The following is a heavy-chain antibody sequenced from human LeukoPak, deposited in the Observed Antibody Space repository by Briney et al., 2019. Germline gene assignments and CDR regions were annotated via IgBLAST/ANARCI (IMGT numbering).Heavy chain of an antibody. CDR3: ARDDYGSGSWNDY. D-gene: IGHD3-10*01. V-gene: IGHV3-20*04. Sequence: PGGSLRLSCAASGFTFDDYGMSWLRQAPGKGLEWVSGIIWSGGSTGYADSVKGRFTISRDNAKNSLYLQMNSLRAEDTALYYCARDDYGSGSWNDYWGQGTLVTVSS. J-gene: IGHJ4*02. CDR1: GFTFDDYG. CDR2: IIWSGGST.